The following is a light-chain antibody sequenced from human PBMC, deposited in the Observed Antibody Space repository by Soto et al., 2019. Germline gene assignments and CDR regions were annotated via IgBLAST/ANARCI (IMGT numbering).Light chain of an antibody. V-gene: IGKV1-27*01. CDR2: AAS. Sequence: DIQMTQSPTSLSASVGDRVTITCRASQDIRNFVAWYQQKPGKAPKLLIYAASTLESGVPSRFSGSGSGKDFTLTINSLQPEDVATYSCQKYSSVPVFGPGTKVEIK. CDR3: QKYSSVPV. CDR1: QDIRNF. J-gene: IGKJ3*01.